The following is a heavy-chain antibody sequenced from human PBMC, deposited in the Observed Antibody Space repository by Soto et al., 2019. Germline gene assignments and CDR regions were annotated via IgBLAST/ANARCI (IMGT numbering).Heavy chain of an antibody. CDR1: GFTFSSSA. V-gene: IGHV3-23*01. CDR3: AKSKRFLEWLLILNLDY. D-gene: IGHD3-3*01. Sequence: PGGSLRLSCAASGFTFSSSAMSWVRQAPGKGPEWVSAISGSGGSTYYADSVKGRFTISRDNSKNTLYLQMNSLRAEGTAVYYCAKSKRFLEWLLILNLDYWGQGTLVTVSS. CDR2: ISGSGGST. J-gene: IGHJ4*02.